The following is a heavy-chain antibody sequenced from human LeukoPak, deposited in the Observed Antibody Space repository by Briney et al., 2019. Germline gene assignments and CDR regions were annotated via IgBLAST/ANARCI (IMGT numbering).Heavy chain of an antibody. CDR1: GYTLTELS. D-gene: IGHD1-26*01. CDR3: ATGGIVGATTHY. J-gene: IGHJ4*02. Sequence: ASVKVSCKVSGYTLTELSMHWVRQAPGKGLEWMGGFDPEDGETIYAQKFQGRVTMTEDTSTDTAYMELSSLRSEDTAVYYCATGGIVGATTHYWGQGTLVTVSS. V-gene: IGHV1-24*01. CDR2: FDPEDGET.